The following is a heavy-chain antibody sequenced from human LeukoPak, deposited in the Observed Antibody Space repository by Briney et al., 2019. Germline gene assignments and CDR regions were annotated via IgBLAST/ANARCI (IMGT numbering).Heavy chain of an antibody. CDR1: GFTFSNYA. CDR2: ISGSGGST. J-gene: IGHJ4*02. D-gene: IGHD6-19*01. Sequence: GGSLRLSCAASGFTFSNYAMSWVRQAPGKGLEWVSTISGSGGSTFYADSVKGRFTISRDNSRNTFYLQMNSLRAEDTAVYYCAKRAPLYSSTPGNYFDSWGQGTLVTVSS. V-gene: IGHV3-23*01. CDR3: AKRAPLYSSTPGNYFDS.